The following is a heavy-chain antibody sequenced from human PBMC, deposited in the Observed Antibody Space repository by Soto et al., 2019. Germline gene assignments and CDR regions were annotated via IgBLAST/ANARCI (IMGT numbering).Heavy chain of an antibody. J-gene: IGHJ4*02. CDR3: ARGGGGYGDSDPYYFDY. D-gene: IGHD4-17*01. CDR1: GFTVSSNY. Sequence: EVQLVESGGGLVQPGGSLRLSCAASGFTVSSNYMSWVRQAPGKGLEWVSVIYSGGSTYYADSVKGRFTISRDNSKNTLYLQMNSLRAEDTAVYYCARGGGGYGDSDPYYFDYWGQGTLVTVSS. CDR2: IYSGGST. V-gene: IGHV3-66*01.